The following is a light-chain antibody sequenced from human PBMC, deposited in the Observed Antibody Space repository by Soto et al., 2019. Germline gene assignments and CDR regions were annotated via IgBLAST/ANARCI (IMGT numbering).Light chain of an antibody. CDR1: QDIADY. CDR3: QQYDNFHMYT. V-gene: IGKV1-33*01. Sequence: DIQMTQSPSSLSASVGDRVTITCQASQDIADYLNWCQLKQGKAHTLLIYDASNSEAAVPSRFTGGGSGSDISFTISIRQLEDVDIYFYQQYDNFHMYTFGQGTKVEI. CDR2: DAS. J-gene: IGKJ2*01.